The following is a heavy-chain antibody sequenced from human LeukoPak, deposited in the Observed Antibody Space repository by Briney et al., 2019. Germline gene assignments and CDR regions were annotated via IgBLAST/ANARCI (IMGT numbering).Heavy chain of an antibody. Sequence: ASGKVSCYASGYTFTGNYMDLVRHPPAQGLELMGLTNTNSSGTNYAQKFQGRVTMTRDTSISTTYMELSRLSYDDTAVYYCERDLDVVVVAAGNWFDPWGQGTLVTVSS. J-gene: IGHJ5*02. CDR2: TNTNSSGT. D-gene: IGHD2-15*01. V-gene: IGHV1-2*02. CDR3: ERDLDVVVVAAGNWFDP. CDR1: GYTFTGNY.